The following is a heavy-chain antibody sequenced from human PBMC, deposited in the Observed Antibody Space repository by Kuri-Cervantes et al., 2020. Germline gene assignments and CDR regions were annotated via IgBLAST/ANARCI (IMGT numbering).Heavy chain of an antibody. J-gene: IGHJ6*03. Sequence: ASVKVSCKASGYTFTNYGINWVRQAPGQGLEWMGRISAYNGDTDYAQKLQGRVAMTTDTLTNTANMELRSLRSDDTAVYYCARSSPSFGLGYMDVWGKGTTVTVSS. D-gene: IGHD6-6*01. CDR2: ISAYNGDT. CDR1: GYTFTNYG. CDR3: ARSSPSFGLGYMDV. V-gene: IGHV1-18*04.